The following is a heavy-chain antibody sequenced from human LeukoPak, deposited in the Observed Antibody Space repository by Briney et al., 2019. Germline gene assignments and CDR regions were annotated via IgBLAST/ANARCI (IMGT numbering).Heavy chain of an antibody. Sequence: GGSLRLSCVASGFIFNNYVMSWVRQAPGKGLEWVSAISGSGSATYYADSVKGRFTISRDNAKNSLYLQMSSLRSEDTAVYYCARSYSGSSVNWFDPWGQGTLVTVSS. CDR1: GFIFNNYV. CDR2: ISGSGSAT. D-gene: IGHD1-26*01. CDR3: ARSYSGSSVNWFDP. J-gene: IGHJ5*02. V-gene: IGHV3-23*01.